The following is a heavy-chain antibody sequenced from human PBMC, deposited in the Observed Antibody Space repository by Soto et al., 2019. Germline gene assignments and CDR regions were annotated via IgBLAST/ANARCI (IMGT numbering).Heavy chain of an antibody. D-gene: IGHD3-22*01. Sequence: SETLSLTCTVSGGSISSGDYYWSWIRQPPGKGLEWIGYIYYSGSTYYNPSLKSRVTISVDTSKNQFSLRLNSVTAADTAVYYCARDLRGYYDSSGDDAFDIWGQGTMVTVSS. CDR2: IYYSGST. CDR1: GGSISSGDYY. J-gene: IGHJ3*02. CDR3: ARDLRGYYDSSGDDAFDI. V-gene: IGHV4-30-4*01.